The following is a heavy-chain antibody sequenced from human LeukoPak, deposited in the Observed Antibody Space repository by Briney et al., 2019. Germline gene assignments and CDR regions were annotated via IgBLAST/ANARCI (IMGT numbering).Heavy chain of an antibody. J-gene: IGHJ4*02. V-gene: IGHV4-4*02. CDR2: IHHSGST. CDR1: GGSISSSNW. D-gene: IGHD3-10*01. CDR3: AREMRPLWFGELFYFDY. Sequence: SETLSLTCVVSGGSISSSNWWSWVRQPPGKGLEWIGEIHHSGSTNYNPSLTSRVTISVDKSKNQFSLNLNSMTAADTAVYYCAREMRPLWFGELFYFDYWGQGTLVTVSS.